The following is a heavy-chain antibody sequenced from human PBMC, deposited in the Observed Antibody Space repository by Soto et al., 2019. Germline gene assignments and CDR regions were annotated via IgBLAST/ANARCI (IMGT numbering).Heavy chain of an antibody. CDR1: GGSISSGGYY. Sequence: QVQLQESGPGLVKPSQTLSLTCTVSGGSISSGGYYWSWIRQHPGNGLEWIGYIYYSGSTYYNPSLKSRVTISVDTSKNQFSLKLSSVTAADTAVYYCARDSRITSSERGYYSYGMDVWGQGTTVTVSS. CDR3: ARDSRITSSERGYYSYGMDV. J-gene: IGHJ6*02. D-gene: IGHD3-3*01. CDR2: IYYSGST. V-gene: IGHV4-31*03.